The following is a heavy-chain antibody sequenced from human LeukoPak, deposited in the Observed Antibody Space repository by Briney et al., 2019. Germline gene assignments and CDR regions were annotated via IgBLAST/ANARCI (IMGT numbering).Heavy chain of an antibody. V-gene: IGHV1-2*04. J-gene: IGHJ6*02. CDR1: GGTFSSYA. CDR3: ARGRLHDYYYYGMDV. CDR2: INPNSGGT. Sequence: EASVKVSCKASGGTFSSYAISWVRQAPGQGLEWMGWINPNSGGTNYAQKFQGWVTMTRDTSISTAYMELSRLRSDDTAVYYCARGRLHDYYYYGMDVWGQGTTVTVSS. D-gene: IGHD5-24*01.